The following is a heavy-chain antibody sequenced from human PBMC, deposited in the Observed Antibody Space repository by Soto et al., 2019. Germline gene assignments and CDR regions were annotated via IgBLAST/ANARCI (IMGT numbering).Heavy chain of an antibody. CDR3: ARYTLRLRWPPDGMDV. V-gene: IGHV3-48*02. CDR1: GFSFSNYN. J-gene: IGHJ6*02. CDR2: ITDSSDTV. D-gene: IGHD4-17*01. Sequence: GGSLRLSCVASGFSFSNYNMNWVRQAPGKGLEWVSYITDSSDTVHYADSVRGRFTISRDNAESSLYLQMNSLRDEDTAVYYCARYTLRLRWPPDGMDVWGQGTTVTVSS.